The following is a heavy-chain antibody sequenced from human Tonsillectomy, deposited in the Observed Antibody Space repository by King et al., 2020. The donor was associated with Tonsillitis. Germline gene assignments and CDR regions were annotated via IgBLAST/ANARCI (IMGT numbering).Heavy chain of an antibody. D-gene: IGHD6-13*01. CDR3: AKDKYTSTWYPVFEW. Sequence: VQLVESGGGLVQPGGSLRLSCAASGFTFSSYSMNWVRQAPGKGLEWVSYISSSDSTIYYADSVKGRFTISRDNAKNPLYLQMNSLRAEDTAVYYCAKDKYTSTWYPVFEWWGQGTLVTVSS. CDR1: GFTFSSYS. J-gene: IGHJ4*02. V-gene: IGHV3-48*01. CDR2: ISSSDSTI.